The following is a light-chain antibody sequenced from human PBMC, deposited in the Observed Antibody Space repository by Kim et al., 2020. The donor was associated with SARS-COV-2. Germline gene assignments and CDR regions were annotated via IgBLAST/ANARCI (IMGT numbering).Light chain of an antibody. CDR2: GTS. CDR3: QKYDSGPYT. V-gene: IGKV1-27*01. J-gene: IGKJ2*01. CDR1: QGIRNY. Sequence: SASVGDRVTLTCRASQGIRNYLAWYQQKPGKVPRLMIYGTSTLQSGVPFRFRGSGSGTDFTLTITSLQPEDDATYYCQKYDSGPYTFGQGTKLEI.